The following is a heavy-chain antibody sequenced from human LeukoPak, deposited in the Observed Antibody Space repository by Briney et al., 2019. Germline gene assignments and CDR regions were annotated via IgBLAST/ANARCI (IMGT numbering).Heavy chain of an antibody. CDR3: GRGEGFLVDH. J-gene: IGHJ4*02. Sequence: GGSLRLSCAASGFTFSSYAMHWVRQAPGKGLEWVANIKQGGSSKYYVDSVKGRFTISRDDAKNSLFLQMNSLRAEDTAVYYCGRGEGFLVDHWGQGTLVTVST. D-gene: IGHD3-3*01. CDR2: IKQGGSSK. V-gene: IGHV3-7*01. CDR1: GFTFSSYA.